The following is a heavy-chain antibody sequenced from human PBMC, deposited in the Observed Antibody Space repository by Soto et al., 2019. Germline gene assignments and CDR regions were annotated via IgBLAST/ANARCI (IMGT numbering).Heavy chain of an antibody. D-gene: IGHD3-10*01. V-gene: IGHV2-5*02. Sequence: QITLKESGPTLVKPTQTLTLTCTFSGFSLTTSGVGVGWIRQPPGKALEWLGLIYWDDNKRYSPSLKSRLTITKDTSKNQVVLTMTNMDPVDTATYYCAHRGSWFGELHNTWFGPWGQGTLVTVSS. CDR1: GFSLTTSGVG. CDR3: AHRGSWFGELHNTWFGP. J-gene: IGHJ5*02. CDR2: IYWDDNK.